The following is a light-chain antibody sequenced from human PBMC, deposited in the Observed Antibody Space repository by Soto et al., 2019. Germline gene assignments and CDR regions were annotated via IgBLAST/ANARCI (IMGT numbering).Light chain of an antibody. CDR1: ENIKNW. CDR2: DAS. J-gene: IGKJ5*01. Sequence: DVPITHSPSTLAATVEDSVTITCRASENIKNWLAWYQQTPGKAPKLLIYDASSLESGVPSRFSGSGSGTDFTFTISSLQPEDIATYYCQQYDNLPPTLRHGTDWRL. V-gene: IGKV1-5*01. CDR3: QQYDNLPPT.